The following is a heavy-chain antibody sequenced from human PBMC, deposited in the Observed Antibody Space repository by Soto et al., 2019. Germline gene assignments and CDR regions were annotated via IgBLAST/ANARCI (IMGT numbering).Heavy chain of an antibody. J-gene: IGHJ6*03. CDR2: INHSGST. D-gene: IGHD5-12*01. CDR3: ARTKTKYSGYGRPRERGGDYYYMDV. CDR1: GGSFSGYY. V-gene: IGHV4-34*01. Sequence: SETLSVTCAVDGGSFSGYYWSWIRQPPGKGLEWIGEINHSGSTNYNPSLKSRVTISVDTSKNQFSLKLSSVTAADTAVYYCARTKTKYSGYGRPRERGGDYYYMDVWGKGTTVTVSS.